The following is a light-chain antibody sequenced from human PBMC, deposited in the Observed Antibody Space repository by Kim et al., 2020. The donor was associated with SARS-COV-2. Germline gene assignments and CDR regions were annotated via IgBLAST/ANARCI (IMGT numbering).Light chain of an antibody. J-gene: IGLJ2*01. CDR2: DVS. Sequence: QSALTQPASVSGSPGQSVTMSCTGTSSDVGGYNYVSSYQQHPGKAPKLMIYDVSKRTSGVSNRFFGSKSGNTASRTISGLQAEDEADYYCSSYTSSSSVVFGGGTQLTVL. V-gene: IGLV2-14*01. CDR1: SSDVGGYNY. CDR3: SSYTSSSSVV.